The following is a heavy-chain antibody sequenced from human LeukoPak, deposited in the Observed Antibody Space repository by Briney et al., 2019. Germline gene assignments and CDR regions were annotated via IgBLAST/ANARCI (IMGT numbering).Heavy chain of an antibody. CDR3: ARGIGSPSDFDS. Sequence: GGSLRLSCATSGFTFNNYGMHWVRKAPGKGLEWVAGIWYDGGNQYYADSVKGRFTISRDNSKNMVHLQMNSLRVEDTAVYYCARGIGSPSDFDSWGQGTLVTVSS. D-gene: IGHD3-10*01. CDR2: IWYDGGNQ. V-gene: IGHV3-33*01. J-gene: IGHJ4*02. CDR1: GFTFNNYG.